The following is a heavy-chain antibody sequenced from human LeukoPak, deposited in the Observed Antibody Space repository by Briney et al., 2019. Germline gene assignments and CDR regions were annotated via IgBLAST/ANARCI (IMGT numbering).Heavy chain of an antibody. J-gene: IGHJ6*03. D-gene: IGHD3-10*01. CDR2: IYSGGST. Sequence: GGSLRLSCAASGFTVSSNYMSWVRRAPGKGLELVSVIYSGGSTYYADSVKGRFTISRDNSKNTLYLQMNSLRAEDTAVYYCASDRGYGSAMDVWGKGTTVTISS. CDR3: ASDRGYGSAMDV. V-gene: IGHV3-53*01. CDR1: GFTVSSNY.